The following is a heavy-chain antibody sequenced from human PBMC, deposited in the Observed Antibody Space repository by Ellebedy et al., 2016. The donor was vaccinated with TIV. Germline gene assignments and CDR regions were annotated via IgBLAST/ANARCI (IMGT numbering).Heavy chain of an antibody. D-gene: IGHD3-22*01. CDR2: IYHSGKT. CDR3: ARVRNYYDSSGYYWPYNWFDP. V-gene: IGHV4-30-2*01. J-gene: IGHJ5*02. Sequence: LRLSXVVSGDSISSVGNSWSWIRQPPGKGLEWIGYIYHSGKTYYNPSLKSRVTISVDRPKNQFSVRLNSVTAADTAVYYCARVRNYYDSSGYYWPYNWFDPWGQGTLVTVSS. CDR1: GDSISSVGNS.